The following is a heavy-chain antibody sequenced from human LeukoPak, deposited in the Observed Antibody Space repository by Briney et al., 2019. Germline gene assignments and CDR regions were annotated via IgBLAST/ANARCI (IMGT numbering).Heavy chain of an antibody. D-gene: IGHD2-15*01. V-gene: IGHV3-48*01. J-gene: IGHJ4*02. CDR3: ARDSGNGGSCDY. Sequence: GGSLKLSCAASGSTFSTYTMNWVRQAPGKGLEWVSYIRGSGNDIHYADSVKDRFTISRDNAKNSLYLQMNSLRAEDTALYYCARDSGNGGSCDYWGQGTLVTVSS. CDR1: GSTFSTYT. CDR2: IRGSGNDI.